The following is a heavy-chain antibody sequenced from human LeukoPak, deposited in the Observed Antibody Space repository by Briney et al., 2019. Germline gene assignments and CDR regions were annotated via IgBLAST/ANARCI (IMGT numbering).Heavy chain of an antibody. CDR2: ITDNGDYT. CDR3: ARAHSSGWYDV. CDR1: GFRFSTSA. V-gene: IGHV3-64*02. J-gene: IGHJ3*01. Sequence: AGGSLRLSCAASGFRFSTSAMHWVRQAPGEGLEYVSAITDNGDYTYYADSVKGRFTISRDNSKNTLYLQMGSLRAEDMAVYYCARAHSSGWYDVWGQGTMVTVSS. D-gene: IGHD6-19*01.